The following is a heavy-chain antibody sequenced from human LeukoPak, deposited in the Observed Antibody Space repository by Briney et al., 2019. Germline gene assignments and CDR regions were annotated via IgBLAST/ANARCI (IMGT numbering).Heavy chain of an antibody. CDR3: AKRSCSGGSCNFDY. V-gene: IGHV3-23*01. Sequence: GGSLRLSCAASGFTFSTSWMSWVRQATGEGLEWVSAIGDSGGATNYADSVKGRFTISRDNSKNTLYLQMNSLRAEDTAVYYCAKRSCSGGSCNFDYWGQGTLVTVSS. J-gene: IGHJ4*02. D-gene: IGHD2-15*01. CDR2: IGDSGGAT. CDR1: GFTFSTSW.